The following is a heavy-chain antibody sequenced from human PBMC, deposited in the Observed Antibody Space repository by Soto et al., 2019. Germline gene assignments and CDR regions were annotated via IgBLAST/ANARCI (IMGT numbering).Heavy chain of an antibody. CDR1: GFTFSSYS. J-gene: IGHJ4*02. D-gene: IGHD2-15*01. V-gene: IGHV3-21*01. CDR2: ISSSSSYL. CDR3: ARDVCSGGSCYSFDY. Sequence: GGSLRLSCAASGFTFSSYSMTWVRQAPGKGLKWVSSISSSSSYLYYADSVKGRFTISRDNAKNSLYLQVNSLRAEDTALYYCARDVCSGGSCYSFDYWGQGAQVTVSS.